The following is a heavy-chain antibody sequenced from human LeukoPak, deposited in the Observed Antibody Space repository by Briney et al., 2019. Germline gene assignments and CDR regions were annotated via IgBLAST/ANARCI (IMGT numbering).Heavy chain of an antibody. Sequence: GESLKTSCKGSGYSFTSYWISWVRQMPGKGLEWMGRIDPSDSYTNYSPSFQGHVTISADKSISTAYLQWSSLKASDTAMYYCARLGDGYNSHFQHWGQGTLVTVSS. CDR2: IDPSDSYT. CDR1: GYSFTSYW. D-gene: IGHD5-24*01. V-gene: IGHV5-10-1*01. CDR3: ARLGDGYNSHFQH. J-gene: IGHJ1*01.